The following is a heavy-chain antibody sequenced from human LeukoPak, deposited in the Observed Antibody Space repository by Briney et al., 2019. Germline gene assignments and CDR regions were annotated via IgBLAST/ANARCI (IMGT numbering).Heavy chain of an antibody. CDR2: IKEDGSQK. CDR1: GLTFSRRW. D-gene: IGHD3-10*01. Sequence: GGSLRLSCSASGLTFSRRWMSWVRQTPGKGLEWVANIKEDGSQKYYADSVMGRFTISRDNAENSLYLQLNSLRAEDTAMYYCAGDRGYLQFDYWGQGTLVSVSS. CDR3: AGDRGYLQFDY. J-gene: IGHJ4*02. V-gene: IGHV3-7*03.